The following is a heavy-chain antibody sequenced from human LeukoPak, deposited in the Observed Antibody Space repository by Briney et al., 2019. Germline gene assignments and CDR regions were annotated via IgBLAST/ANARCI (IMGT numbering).Heavy chain of an antibody. V-gene: IGHV1-3*01. J-gene: IGHJ4*02. D-gene: IGHD6-13*01. Sequence: ASVKVSCKASGYTFTNYAIHWVRQAPGQRPEWMGWINAGNGDTRYLQRFQGRVTIIRDTSASTVNMELSSLRYEDTAVFYCASGPIAAVAFFDYWGQGTLVSVSA. CDR3: ASGPIAAVAFFDY. CDR2: INAGNGDT. CDR1: GYTFTNYA.